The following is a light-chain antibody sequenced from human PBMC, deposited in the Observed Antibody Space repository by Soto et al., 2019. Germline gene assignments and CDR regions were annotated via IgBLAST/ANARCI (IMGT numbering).Light chain of an antibody. CDR3: QQSYSSPRT. Sequence: DIQMTQSPSSVSANVGDRVTITCRASHVIRNDLSWFQQKPGKAPKRLIYAASNLQSGVPSRFSGSGSGTDFTLTISSLQPEDFATYYCQQSYSSPRTFGQGTNVDI. V-gene: IGKV1-39*01. CDR1: HVIRND. CDR2: AAS. J-gene: IGKJ1*01.